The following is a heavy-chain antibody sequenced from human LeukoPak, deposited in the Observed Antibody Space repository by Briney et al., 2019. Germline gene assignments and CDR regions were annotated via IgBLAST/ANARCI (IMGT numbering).Heavy chain of an antibody. J-gene: IGHJ4*02. CDR2: IYTGGST. CDR3: AKEGGPYYYDSSGYYDY. CDR1: GFTVSSNY. Sequence: GGSLRLSCAASGFTVSSNYMSWVRQAPGKGLEWVSVIYTGGSTYYADSVKGRFTISRDNSKNTLYLQMNSLRAEDTAVYYCAKEGGPYYYDSSGYYDYWGQGTLVTVSS. V-gene: IGHV3-53*01. D-gene: IGHD3-22*01.